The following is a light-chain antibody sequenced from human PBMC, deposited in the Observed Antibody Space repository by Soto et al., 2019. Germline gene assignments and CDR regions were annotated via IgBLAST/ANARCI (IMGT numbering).Light chain of an antibody. CDR3: QQYGSSPIT. CDR1: QSVSSSY. CDR2: GAS. V-gene: IGKV3-20*01. J-gene: IGKJ5*01. Sequence: EIMLTQSPGTLSLSPGRRPTLCCRASQSVSSSYLAWYQQKPGQAPRIXIYGASSRATGIPDRFSGSGYGTDLNLTISRLETEDFAVYYCQQYGSSPITFGQGTRLEIK.